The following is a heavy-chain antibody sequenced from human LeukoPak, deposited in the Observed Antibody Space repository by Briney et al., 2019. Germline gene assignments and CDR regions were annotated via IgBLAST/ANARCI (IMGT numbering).Heavy chain of an antibody. Sequence: ASVKVSCKASGYTFTSYYMHWVRQAPGQGLEWMGIINPSGGSTSYAQKFQGRVTMTRDTSTSTVYMELSSLRSGDTAVYYCARDGPRIAALGEDFDYWGQGTLATVSS. CDR3: ARDGPRIAALGEDFDY. CDR2: INPSGGST. D-gene: IGHD6-6*01. J-gene: IGHJ4*02. V-gene: IGHV1-46*01. CDR1: GYTFTSYY.